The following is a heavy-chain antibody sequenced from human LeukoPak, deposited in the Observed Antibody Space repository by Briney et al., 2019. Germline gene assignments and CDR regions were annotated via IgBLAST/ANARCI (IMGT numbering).Heavy chain of an antibody. CDR2: IYYSGSI. J-gene: IGHJ6*03. D-gene: IGHD3-22*01. Sequence: SETLSLTCTVSGGSISSGGYYWSWIRQHPGKGLEWIGYIYYSGSIYYNPSLKSRVTISVDTSKNQFSLKLSSVTAADTAVYYCAREAMIVVKGYMDVWGKGTTVTVSS. CDR1: GGSISSGGYY. V-gene: IGHV4-31*03. CDR3: AREAMIVVKGYMDV.